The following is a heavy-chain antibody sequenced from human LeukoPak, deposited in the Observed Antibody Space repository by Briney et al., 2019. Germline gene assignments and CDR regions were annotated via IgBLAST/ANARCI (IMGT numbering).Heavy chain of an antibody. CDR1: GGSISSYY. J-gene: IGHJ4*02. Sequence: SETLSLTCTVSGGSISSYYWSWIRQPAGKGLEWIGRIYTSGSTNYNPSLKSRVTISVDTSKNQFSLKLSSVTAADTAVYYCARDGGVAVSGPPGYWGQGTLVTVSS. V-gene: IGHV4-4*07. CDR2: IYTSGST. D-gene: IGHD6-19*01. CDR3: ARDGGVAVSGPPGY.